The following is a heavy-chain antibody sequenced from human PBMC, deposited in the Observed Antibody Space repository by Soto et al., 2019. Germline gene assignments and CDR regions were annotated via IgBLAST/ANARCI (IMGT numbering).Heavy chain of an antibody. CDR1: GGTFSSYA. CDR3: ARHVPAAGYYYGMDV. J-gene: IGHJ6*02. CDR2: ILPIFGTA. D-gene: IGHD2-2*01. V-gene: IGHV1-69*12. Sequence: QVQLVQSGAEVKKPGSSVKVSCKASGGTFSSYAISWVRQAPGQGLEWMGGILPIFGTANYAQTFQGRVTLTADESTSTAYMELSSLRSEDTAVYYCARHVPAAGYYYGMDVWGQGTTVTVSS.